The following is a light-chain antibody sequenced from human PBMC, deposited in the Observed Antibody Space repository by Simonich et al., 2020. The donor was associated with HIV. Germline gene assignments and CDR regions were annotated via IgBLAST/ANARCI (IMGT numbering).Light chain of an antibody. CDR2: RNH. CDR3: AAWDDSLSGPGV. V-gene: IGLV1-47*01. Sequence: QSVLTQPTSASGTPGQRVTISCSGSSSNIGTNYVYWYQQFPGTAPKLLIYRNHQRPSGGPDRFSGSKSGTSASLAISGLRSEDEADYYCAAWDDSLSGPGVFGGGTKLTVL. J-gene: IGLJ3*02. CDR1: SSNIGTNY.